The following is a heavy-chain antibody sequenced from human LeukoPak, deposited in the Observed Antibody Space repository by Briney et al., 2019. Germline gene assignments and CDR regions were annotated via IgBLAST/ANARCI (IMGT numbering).Heavy chain of an antibody. CDR2: TTPDGRNS. D-gene: IGHD6-13*01. CDR1: GFFFNTYS. Sequence: GGSLRLSCAASGFFFNTYSMHWVRHSPVRGLECVAATTPDGRNSYYADSVRGRFTISRDNSRNTLYLQMNSLRAEDTALYYCAKEGAEAGTIDYWGQGTLVTVSS. J-gene: IGHJ4*02. V-gene: IGHV3-30*04. CDR3: AKEGAEAGTIDY.